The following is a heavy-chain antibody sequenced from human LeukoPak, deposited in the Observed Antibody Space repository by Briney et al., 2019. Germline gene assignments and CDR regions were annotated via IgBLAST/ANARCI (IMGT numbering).Heavy chain of an antibody. CDR2: INTNTGNP. V-gene: IGHV7-4-1*02. CDR1: GYTFTSYA. Sequence: GASVKVSCKASGYTFTSYAMNWVRQAPGQGLEWMGWINTNTGNPTYAQGFTGRFVFSLDTSVSTAYLQISSLKAEDTAVYYCARPCSGGSCRQRTVTTGSAYFDYWGQGTLVTVSS. D-gene: IGHD2-15*01. J-gene: IGHJ4*02. CDR3: ARPCSGGSCRQRTVTTGSAYFDY.